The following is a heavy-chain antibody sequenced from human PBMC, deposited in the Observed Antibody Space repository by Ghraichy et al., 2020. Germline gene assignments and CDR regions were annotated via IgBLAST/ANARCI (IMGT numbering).Heavy chain of an antibody. CDR2: IRYDGSDA. J-gene: IGHJ6*02. Sequence: GGSLRLSCAASGFTFGSYGMHWVRQAPGKGLEWVTFIRYDGSDAYYADSVKGRFTISRDNSKNTLYMQMNSLRVEDTAVYYCAKDYVRVRGLMVYYNGMDVWGQGTTVTVSS. V-gene: IGHV3-30*02. CDR3: AKDYVRVRGLMVYYNGMDV. D-gene: IGHD2-15*01. CDR1: GFTFGSYG.